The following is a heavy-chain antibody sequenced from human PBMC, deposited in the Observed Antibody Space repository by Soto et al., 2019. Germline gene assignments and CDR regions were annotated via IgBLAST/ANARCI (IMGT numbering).Heavy chain of an antibody. D-gene: IGHD5-12*01. J-gene: IGHJ4*02. CDR3: ARWSGLAGGYSGLDY. CDR1: GYSFTGHY. V-gene: IGHV1-2*02. CDR2: INPNTGDT. Sequence: ASVKVSCKASGYSFTGHYIHWVRQTPGQGLEWMGSINPNTGDTKYAQKFEDGVTMARDTSISTAYMEVLRLKSDDTAVYYCARWSGLAGGYSGLDYWGQGTLVTVSS.